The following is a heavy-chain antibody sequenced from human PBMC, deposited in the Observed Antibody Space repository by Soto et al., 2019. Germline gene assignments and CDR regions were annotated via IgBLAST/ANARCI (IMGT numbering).Heavy chain of an antibody. Sequence: GGSLRLSCTASGFTFSNYWMTWVRQAPGKGLEWVANIKQDGSEKYYVESVKGRFTISRDNAKNSLYLQVNSLRAEDTVVYYCARAIRVAANDAFDIWGQGTMVTVSS. D-gene: IGHD6-19*01. CDR1: GFTFSNYW. CDR3: ARAIRVAANDAFDI. J-gene: IGHJ3*02. V-gene: IGHV3-7*04. CDR2: IKQDGSEK.